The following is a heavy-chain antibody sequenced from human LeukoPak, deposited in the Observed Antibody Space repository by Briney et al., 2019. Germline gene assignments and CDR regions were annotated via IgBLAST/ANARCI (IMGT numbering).Heavy chain of an antibody. CDR1: GFTFSSYS. V-gene: IGHV3-48*02. Sequence: GGSLTLSCAAFGFTFSSYSMNWVRQAPGKGLEWVSYISSRSTTTYYADSVKGRFTISRDNDKNSLYLQVNSLRDEDTAVYYCASPLDYSSPRYWGQGTLVTVSS. D-gene: IGHD6-19*01. CDR3: ASPLDYSSPRY. CDR2: ISSRSTTT. J-gene: IGHJ4*02.